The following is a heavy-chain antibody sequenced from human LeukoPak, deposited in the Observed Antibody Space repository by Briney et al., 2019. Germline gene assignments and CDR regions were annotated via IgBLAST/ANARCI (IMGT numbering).Heavy chain of an antibody. J-gene: IGHJ4*02. CDR2: IYPGDSDT. V-gene: IGHV5-51*01. CDR1: GYTFTTYW. CDR3: ARCIAVAGTCYFDC. Sequence: GESLKISCKGSGYTFTTYWIAWVRQMPGKGLEWMGIIYPGDSDTRYSPSFQGQVTISADKSISTAYLQWSSLKASDTAMYYCARCIAVAGTCYFDCWGQGTLVTVS. D-gene: IGHD6-19*01.